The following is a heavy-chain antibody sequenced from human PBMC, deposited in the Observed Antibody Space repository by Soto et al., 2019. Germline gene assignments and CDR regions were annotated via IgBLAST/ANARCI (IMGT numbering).Heavy chain of an antibody. D-gene: IGHD3-10*01. J-gene: IGHJ4*02. CDR3: TTGPLYYYGSGSDY. CDR1: GFTFSNAW. Sequence: GGSLRLSCAASGFTFSNAWMSWVRQAPGKGLEWVGRIKSKTDGGTTDYAAPVKGRFTISRDDSKNTLYLQMNSLKTEDTAVYYCTTGPLYYYGSGSDYWGQGTLVTVSS. V-gene: IGHV3-15*01. CDR2: IKSKTDGGTT.